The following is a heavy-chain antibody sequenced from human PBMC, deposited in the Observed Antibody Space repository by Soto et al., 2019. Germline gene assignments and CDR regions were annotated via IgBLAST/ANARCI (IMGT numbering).Heavy chain of an antibody. CDR2: IIPIFGTA. J-gene: IGHJ6*02. V-gene: IGHV1-69*13. D-gene: IGHD5-18*01. Sequence: SVKASCKASGGTFSSYAISWVRQAPGQGLEWMGGIIPIFGTANYAQKFQGRVTITADESTSTAYMELSSLRSEDTAVYYCARHSADDVYSYCYHYCDVLYFSGQGSTVTGSS. CDR1: GGTFSSYA. CDR3: ARHSADDVYSYCYHYCDVLYF.